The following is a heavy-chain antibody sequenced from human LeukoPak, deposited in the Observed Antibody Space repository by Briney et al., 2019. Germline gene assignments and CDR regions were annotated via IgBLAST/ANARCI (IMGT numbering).Heavy chain of an antibody. D-gene: IGHD3-22*01. CDR2: ISYDGSNK. J-gene: IGHJ5*02. CDR3: AKSSLVITTTGWFDP. CDR1: GFTFSSYG. Sequence: GGSLRLSCAASGFTFSSYGMHWVRQAPGKGLEWVAVISYDGSNKYYADSVKGRFTISRDNSKNTLYLQMNSLRAEDTAVYYCAKSSLVITTTGWFDPWGQGTLVTVSS. V-gene: IGHV3-30*18.